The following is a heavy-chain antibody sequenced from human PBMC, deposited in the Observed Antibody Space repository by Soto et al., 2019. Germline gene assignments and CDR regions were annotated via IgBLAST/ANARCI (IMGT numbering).Heavy chain of an antibody. V-gene: IGHV3-74*01. CDR3: ARGGTSTTYLGLFYN. CDR2: LNPNGTFP. Sequence: EVQLVESGGGLVQPGGSLRLSCAGSGFTFSGYWMHWVRQAPGKGPVWVSRLNPNGTFPTNADSVKGRFTISRDNAKNKVYLQMNSLRADDTAVYYCARGGTSTTYLGLFYNCGQGTLVTVAS. J-gene: IGHJ4*02. D-gene: IGHD2-2*01. CDR1: GFTFSGYW.